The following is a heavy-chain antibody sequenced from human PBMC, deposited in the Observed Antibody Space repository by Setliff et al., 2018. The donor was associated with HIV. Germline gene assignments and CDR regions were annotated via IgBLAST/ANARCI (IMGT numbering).Heavy chain of an antibody. J-gene: IGHJ3*02. D-gene: IGHD3-9*01. CDR3: ARDRYDILTGPDAFDI. CDR2: INPNSGGT. Sequence: ASVKVSCKASGFPFINYHITWVRQAPGQGLEWMGWINPNSGGTNYAQKFQGRVTMARDTSISTAYMELSRLKSDDTAVYYCARDRYDILTGPDAFDIWGQGTMVTVSS. CDR1: GFPFINYH. V-gene: IGHV1-2*02.